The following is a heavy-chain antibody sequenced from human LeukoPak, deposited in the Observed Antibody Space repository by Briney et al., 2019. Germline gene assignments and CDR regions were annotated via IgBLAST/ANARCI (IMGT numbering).Heavy chain of an antibody. CDR1: GFTFSSYE. V-gene: IGHV3-48*03. CDR2: ISTSGSTI. CDR3: ARTTVSYIEYFQH. Sequence: PGGSLRLSCAASGFTFSSYEMNWVRQAPGKGLEWVSYISTSGSTIYYADSVKGRFTISRDNAENALYLQMNSLRAEDTAVYYCARTTVSYIEYFQHWGQGTLVTVSS. D-gene: IGHD4-17*01. J-gene: IGHJ1*01.